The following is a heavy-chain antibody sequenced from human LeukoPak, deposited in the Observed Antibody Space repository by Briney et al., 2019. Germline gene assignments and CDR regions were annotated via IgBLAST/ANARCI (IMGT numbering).Heavy chain of an antibody. CDR2: MYYDGISK. V-gene: IGHV3-33*08. J-gene: IGHJ4*02. D-gene: IGHD2-15*01. Sequence: GRSLRLSCAASGFTFSSNGMHWVRQAPGKGLEWVAVMYYDGISKYYADSVKGRFTISRDNSNNTLYLQMNSLRVEDTAVYYCARDYYCSGGSCLYFDYWGQGTLVTVSS. CDR1: GFTFSSNG. CDR3: ARDYYCSGGSCLYFDY.